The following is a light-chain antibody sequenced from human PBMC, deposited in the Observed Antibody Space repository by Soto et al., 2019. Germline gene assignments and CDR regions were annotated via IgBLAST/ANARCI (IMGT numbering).Light chain of an antibody. CDR3: QQYGSSGT. CDR2: GAS. J-gene: IGKJ1*01. V-gene: IGKV3-20*01. Sequence: ETVLTQSPGTLSLSPGESATLSCRASQSVSSSYLAWYQQKPGQAPRLLIYGASSRATGIPDRFSGSGSGTDFTLTISRLEPEDFAVYYCQQYGSSGTFGQGTKVDIK. CDR1: QSVSSSY.